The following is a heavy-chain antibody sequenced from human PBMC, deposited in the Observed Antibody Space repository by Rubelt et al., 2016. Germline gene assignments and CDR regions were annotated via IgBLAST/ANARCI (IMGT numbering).Heavy chain of an antibody. J-gene: IGHJ4*02. CDR2: IYYSGST. Sequence: GLEWIGNIYYSGSTYYNPSLKSRVTISVDTSKNQFSLKLSSVTAADTAVYYCARPLDYWGQGTLVTVSS. V-gene: IGHV4-39*01. CDR3: ARPLDY.